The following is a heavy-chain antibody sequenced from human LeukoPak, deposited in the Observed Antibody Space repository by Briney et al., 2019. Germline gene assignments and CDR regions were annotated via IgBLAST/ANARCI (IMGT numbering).Heavy chain of an antibody. CDR2: IFASGST. J-gene: IGHJ4*02. V-gene: IGHV4-4*07. D-gene: IGHD3-10*01. CDR1: GASINSDY. Sequence: SETLSLTCTVSGASINSDYWTWVRQVAGKGLEWIGRIFASGSTNYNPYLRSRITMSVDTSKNLFSLDLSSVTAADTGVYYCVRGWAPRGEKSSFASWGQGTLVTVSS. CDR3: VRGWAPRGEKSSFAS.